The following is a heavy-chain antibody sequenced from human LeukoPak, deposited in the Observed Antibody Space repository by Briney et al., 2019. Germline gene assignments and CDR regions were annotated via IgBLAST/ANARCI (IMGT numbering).Heavy chain of an antibody. J-gene: IGHJ4*02. V-gene: IGHV7-4-1*02. CDR2: INTNTGNP. CDR1: GGTFSSYA. CDR3: ARTYCSGGSCYQSDY. D-gene: IGHD2-15*01. Sequence: ASVKVSCKASGGTFSSYAISWVRQAPGQGLEWMGWINTNTGNPTYAQGFTGRFVFSLDTSVSTAYLQISSLKAEDTAVYYCARTYCSGGSCYQSDYWGQGTLVTVSS.